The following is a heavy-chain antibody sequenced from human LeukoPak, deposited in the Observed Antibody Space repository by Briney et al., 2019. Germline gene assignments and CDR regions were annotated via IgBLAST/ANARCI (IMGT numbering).Heavy chain of an antibody. CDR2: IYYSGST. V-gene: IGHV4-39*07. CDR1: GGSISSSSYY. J-gene: IGHJ4*02. Sequence: SETQSLTCTVSGGSISSSSYYWGWIRQPPGKGLEWIGSIYYSGSTYYNPSLKSRVTISVDTSKNQFSLKLSSVTAADTAVYYCASPHPAYWGQGTLVTVSS. CDR3: ASPHPAY.